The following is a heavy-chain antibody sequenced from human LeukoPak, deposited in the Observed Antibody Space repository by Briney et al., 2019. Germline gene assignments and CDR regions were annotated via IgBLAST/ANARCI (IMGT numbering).Heavy chain of an antibody. V-gene: IGHV4-34*01. Sequence: SETLSLTCAVYGGSFSGYYWSWIRQPPGKGLEWIGEINHSGSTNYNPSLKSRVTISVDMSKNQFSLKLSSVTAADTAVYYCAREGYSYGYGAFDIWGQGTMVTVSS. CDR3: AREGYSYGYGAFDI. D-gene: IGHD5-18*01. CDR1: GGSFSGYY. CDR2: INHSGST. J-gene: IGHJ3*02.